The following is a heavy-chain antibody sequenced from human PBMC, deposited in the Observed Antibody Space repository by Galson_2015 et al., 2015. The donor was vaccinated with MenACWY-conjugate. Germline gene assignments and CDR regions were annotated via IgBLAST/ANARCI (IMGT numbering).Heavy chain of an antibody. V-gene: IGHV3-23*01. CDR2: ISGSGAKT. CDR1: GFTFSSYA. CDR3: AKNVGSGSSPRGYYGMDV. J-gene: IGHJ6*02. D-gene: IGHD3-10*01. Sequence: SLRLSCAASGFTFSSYAMSWVRQAPGKGLEWVSGISGSGAKTYYADSVKGRFTISRDNSKDTLYLQMNSLRVEDTAVYYCAKNVGSGSSPRGYYGMDVWGQGTTVTASS.